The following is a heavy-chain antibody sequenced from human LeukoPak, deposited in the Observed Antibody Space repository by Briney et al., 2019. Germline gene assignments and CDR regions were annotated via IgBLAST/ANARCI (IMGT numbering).Heavy chain of an antibody. CDR2: ISSSGRNT. CDR1: GITFTSYG. V-gene: IGHV3-23*01. Sequence: PGGSLRLSCEASGITFTSYGMSWVRQAPGKGLEWVSAISSSGRNTHYADSVKGRFTISRDNSKNTLFLQMNSLRAEDTAVYYCAKDGGLWVSAHWGDSWGRGTLVTVSS. J-gene: IGHJ4*02. CDR3: AKDGGLWVSAHWGDS. D-gene: IGHD7-27*01.